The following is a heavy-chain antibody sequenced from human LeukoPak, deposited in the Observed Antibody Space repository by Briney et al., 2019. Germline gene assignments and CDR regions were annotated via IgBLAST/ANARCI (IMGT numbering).Heavy chain of an antibody. CDR1: GFTFSSYW. V-gene: IGHV3-7*01. Sequence: GGSLRLSCAASGFTFSSYWMSWVRRALGKGLEWVANIKGDGSAKYYVDSVKGRFTITRDNAKSSLFLQMNSLRAEDTAVYYCARLVLSRTWFDDFWGQGTLVTASS. CDR3: ARLVLSRTWFDDF. CDR2: IKGDGSAK. J-gene: IGHJ4*02. D-gene: IGHD6-13*01.